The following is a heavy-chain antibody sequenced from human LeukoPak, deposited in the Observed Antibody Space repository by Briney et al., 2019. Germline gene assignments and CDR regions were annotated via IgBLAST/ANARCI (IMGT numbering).Heavy chain of an antibody. V-gene: IGHV3-15*01. CDR2: IKSKGDGHTI. Sequence: KPGGSLRLSCAASGFTFTNAWMSWVRQAPGKGLEWVGRIKSKGDGHTIDNAEPVKGRFTMSRDDSKATLYLQMNSLKAEDTAVYYSTTDLGLTMIRGVIVYWGQGALVTVSS. CDR3: TTDLGLTMIRGVIVY. CDR1: GFTFTNAW. D-gene: IGHD3-10*01. J-gene: IGHJ4*02.